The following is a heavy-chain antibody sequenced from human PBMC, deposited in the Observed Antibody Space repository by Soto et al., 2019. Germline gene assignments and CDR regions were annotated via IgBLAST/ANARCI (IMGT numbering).Heavy chain of an antibody. CDR2: IYPGDSDI. V-gene: IGHV5-51*01. J-gene: IGHJ6*02. Sequence: PGESLKISCKGSGYSFTNYWIGWVRQMPGKGLGWMGIIYPGDSDIRYSPSFQGQVTISADWSISTAYLHWSSLKASDTAMYYCARHPYGDYDVMGVWGQGTAVTVSS. D-gene: IGHD4-17*01. CDR3: ARHPYGDYDVMGV. CDR1: GYSFTNYW.